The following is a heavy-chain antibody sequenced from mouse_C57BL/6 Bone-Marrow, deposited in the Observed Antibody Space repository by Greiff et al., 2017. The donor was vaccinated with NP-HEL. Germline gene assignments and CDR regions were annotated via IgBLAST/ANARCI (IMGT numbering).Heavy chain of an antibody. Sequence: QVQLQQPGAELVMPGASVKLSCKASGYTFTSYWMHWVKQRPGQGLEWIGEIDPSDSYTNYNQKFKGKSTLTVDKSSSTAYMQLSSLTSGDSAVYYCARYPYWGQGTSVTVSS. CDR3: ARYPY. J-gene: IGHJ4*01. V-gene: IGHV1-69*01. CDR2: IDPSDSYT. CDR1: GYTFTSYW.